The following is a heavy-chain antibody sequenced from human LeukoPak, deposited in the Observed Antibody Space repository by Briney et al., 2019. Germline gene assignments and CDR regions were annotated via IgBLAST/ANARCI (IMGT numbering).Heavy chain of an antibody. CDR2: IYYSEST. D-gene: IGHD6-6*01. CDR3: ARKYPDHWFDP. J-gene: IGHJ5*02. CDR1: GGSISSYY. Sequence: SETLSLTCTVSGGSISSYYWSWIRQLPGKGLEWIGYIYYSESTNYNPSLKSRVTISVDTSKNQFSLRLSSVTAADTAVYYCARKYPDHWFDPWGQGTLVTVSS. V-gene: IGHV4-59*08.